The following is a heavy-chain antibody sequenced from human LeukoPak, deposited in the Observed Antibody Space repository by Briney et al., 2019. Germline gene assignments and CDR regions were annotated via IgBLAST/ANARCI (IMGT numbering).Heavy chain of an antibody. CDR1: GVSISSYY. D-gene: IGHD3-22*01. CDR2: IYYSRST. V-gene: IGHV4-59*01. Sequence: PSETLSLTCTVSGVSISSYYWSCIRQPPVKGLEWIGYIYYSRSTNYNPSLKSRVTISVDTSKNQFSLKLSSVTAADTAVYYCARYPSYYYDSSGYSRKDAFDIWGQGTMVTVSS. CDR3: ARYPSYYYDSSGYSRKDAFDI. J-gene: IGHJ3*02.